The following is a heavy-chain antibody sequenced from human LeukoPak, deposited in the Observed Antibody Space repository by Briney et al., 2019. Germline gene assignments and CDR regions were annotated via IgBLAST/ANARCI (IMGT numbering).Heavy chain of an antibody. D-gene: IGHD3-22*01. CDR1: GFTFSSYE. Sequence: QPGGSLRLSCAASGFTFSSYEMNWVRQAPGKGLEWVSYISSSGSTIYYADSVKGRFTISRDNAKNSLYLQMNSLRAEDTAVYYCARGGVGTYYYDSSGYYFKWATSDDAFDIWGQGTMVTVSS. CDR2: ISSSGSTI. J-gene: IGHJ3*02. CDR3: ARGGVGTYYYDSSGYYFKWATSDDAFDI. V-gene: IGHV3-48*03.